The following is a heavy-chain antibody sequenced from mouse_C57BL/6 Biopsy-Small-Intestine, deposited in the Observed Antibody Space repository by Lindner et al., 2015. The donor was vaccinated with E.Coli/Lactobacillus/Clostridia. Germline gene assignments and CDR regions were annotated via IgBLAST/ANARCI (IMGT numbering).Heavy chain of an antibody. J-gene: IGHJ4*01. CDR3: ARSDYSKRSAMDY. V-gene: IGHV1-75*01. D-gene: IGHD2-12*01. Sequence: VQLQESGAELARPGASVKISCKASGYTFTDYYXNWVKQRPGQGLEWIGWIFPGSGSTYYNEKFKGKATLTVDKSSSTAYMLLSSLTSEDSAVYFCARSDYSKRSAMDYWGQGTSVTVSS. CDR2: IFPGSGST. CDR1: GYTFTDYY.